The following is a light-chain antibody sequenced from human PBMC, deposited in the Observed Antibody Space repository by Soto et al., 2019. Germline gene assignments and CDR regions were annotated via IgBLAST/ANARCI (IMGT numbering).Light chain of an antibody. CDR2: TAS. J-gene: IGKJ4*01. CDR1: QPVDSNS. CDR3: KQYVPPPLT. V-gene: IGKV3-20*01. Sequence: EFVLTQSPGALSVSPGETVTLSCRASQPVDSNSLAWYHHKPGLAPRLLIFTASTRATRIPDRFTGSGSGTHSPLTLRRLEPEDFVLYSGKQYVPPPLTCGGGTRV.